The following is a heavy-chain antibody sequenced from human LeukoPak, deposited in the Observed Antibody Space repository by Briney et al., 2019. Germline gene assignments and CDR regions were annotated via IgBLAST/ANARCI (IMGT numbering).Heavy chain of an antibody. CDR1: GGSISSSSYY. CDR3: AREISIPGDDFWSASPGVFDY. CDR2: IYYSGST. J-gene: IGHJ4*02. Sequence: KSSETLSLTCTVSGGSISSSSYYWGWIRQPPGKGLEWIGSIYYSGSTYYNPSLKSRVTISVDTSKNQFSLKLSSVTAADTAVYYCAREISIPGDDFWSASPGVFDYWGQGTLVTVSS. V-gene: IGHV4-39*07. D-gene: IGHD3-3*01.